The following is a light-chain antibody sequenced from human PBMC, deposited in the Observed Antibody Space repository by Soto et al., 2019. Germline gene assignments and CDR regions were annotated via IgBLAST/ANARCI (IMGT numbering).Light chain of an antibody. CDR3: QQYGSSPPVT. V-gene: IGKV3-20*01. CDR1: QSVRDSH. J-gene: IGKJ4*01. Sequence: EIVLTQSPGTLSLSPGERATLSCRASQSVRDSHLAWYQQKPGQAPSLLIYETSSRATGIPDRFRGSGSGTEFALTINRVEPEDVAVYFCQQYGSSPPVTFGGGTKVEIK. CDR2: ETS.